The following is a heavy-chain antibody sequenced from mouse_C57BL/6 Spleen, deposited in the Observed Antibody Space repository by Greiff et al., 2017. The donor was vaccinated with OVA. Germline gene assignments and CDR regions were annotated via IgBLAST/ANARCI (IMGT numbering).Heavy chain of an antibody. Sequence: VQLQQSGPVLARPGASVKMSCKTSGYTFTSYWMHWVQQRPGQGLDWIGAIYPGNSDTSYNQKFKGKAKLTAVTSASTAYMELSSLTNEDSAVYYCTRENSNYGEYAMDYWGQGTSVTVSS. D-gene: IGHD2-5*01. CDR1: GYTFTSYW. CDR2: IYPGNSDT. CDR3: TRENSNYGEYAMDY. V-gene: IGHV1-5*01. J-gene: IGHJ4*01.